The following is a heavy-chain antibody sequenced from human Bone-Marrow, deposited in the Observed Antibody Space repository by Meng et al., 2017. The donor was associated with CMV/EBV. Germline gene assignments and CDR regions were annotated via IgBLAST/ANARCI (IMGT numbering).Heavy chain of an antibody. J-gene: IGHJ4*02. CDR3: AREGDVEMATILDY. Sequence: GGSLRLSCAASGFTFSSYGMHWVRQAPGKGLEWVAFIRYDGSNKYYADSVKGRFTISRDNSKNTLYLQMNSLRAEDTAVYYCAREGDVEMATILDYWAQGTLVTVSS. CDR2: IRYDGSNK. V-gene: IGHV3-30*02. CDR1: GFTFSSYG. D-gene: IGHD5-24*01.